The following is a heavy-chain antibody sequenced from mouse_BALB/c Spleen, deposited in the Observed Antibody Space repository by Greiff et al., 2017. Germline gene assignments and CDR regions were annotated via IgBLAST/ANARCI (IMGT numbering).Heavy chain of an antibody. CDR3: ARSAPWDGGDY. D-gene: IGHD4-1*01. CDR1: GYTFTSYW. Sequence: VHLVESGAELAKPGASVKMSCKASGYTFTSYWMHWVKQRPGQGLEWIGYINPSTGYTEYNQKFKDKATLTADKSSSTAYMQLSSLTSEDSAVYYCARSAPWDGGDYWGQGTTLTVSS. V-gene: IGHV1-7*01. J-gene: IGHJ2*01. CDR2: INPSTGYT.